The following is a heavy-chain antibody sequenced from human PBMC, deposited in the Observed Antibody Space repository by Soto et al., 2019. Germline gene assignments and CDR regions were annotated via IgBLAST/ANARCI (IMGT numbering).Heavy chain of an antibody. D-gene: IGHD6-13*01. CDR2: IVVGSGNT. V-gene: IGHV1-58*01. Sequence: SVNVSCKSSGFTFTSSAVQWVRQARGQRLEWIGWIVVGSGNTNYAQKFQERVTITRDMSTSTAYMELSSLRSEDTAVYYCAADTNKQQLYYNYGMDVWGQGTTVTVSS. J-gene: IGHJ6*02. CDR1: GFTFTSSA. CDR3: AADTNKQQLYYNYGMDV.